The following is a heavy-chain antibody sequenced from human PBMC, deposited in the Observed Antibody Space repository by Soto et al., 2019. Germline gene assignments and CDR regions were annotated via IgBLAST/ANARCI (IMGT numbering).Heavy chain of an antibody. CDR2: IIPIFGTA. V-gene: IGHV1-69*01. Sequence: SVQVSCKASGGTFSSYAISWVRQAPGQGLEWMGGIIPIFGTANYAQKFQGRVTITADESTSTAYMELSSLRSEDTAVYYCARAEYGDYQSFDYWGQGTLVTVCS. D-gene: IGHD4-17*01. CDR3: ARAEYGDYQSFDY. J-gene: IGHJ4*02. CDR1: GGTFSSYA.